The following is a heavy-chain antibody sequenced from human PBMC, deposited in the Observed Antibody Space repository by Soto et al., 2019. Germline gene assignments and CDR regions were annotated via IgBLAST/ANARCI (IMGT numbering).Heavy chain of an antibody. Sequence: GSLRLSCAASGFTFSSYSMNWVRQAPGKGLEWVSSISGSSSYIYYADSVKGRFTISRDNAKNSLYLQMNSLRSEDTAVYYCARVLEGSSWYSDRWFDPWGQGTLVTVSS. J-gene: IGHJ5*02. CDR2: ISGSSSYI. CDR1: GFTFSSYS. CDR3: ARVLEGSSWYSDRWFDP. V-gene: IGHV3-21*04. D-gene: IGHD6-13*01.